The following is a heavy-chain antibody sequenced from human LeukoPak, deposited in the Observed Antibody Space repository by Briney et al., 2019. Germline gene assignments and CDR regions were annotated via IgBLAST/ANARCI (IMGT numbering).Heavy chain of an antibody. V-gene: IGHV3-9*01. CDR1: GFTFDDYA. D-gene: IGHD6-13*01. J-gene: IGHJ4*02. Sequence: GRSLRLSCAASGFTFDDYAMPWVRQAPGKGLEWVSGISWNSGSRGYADSVKGRFTISRDNAKNSLYLQMNSLRAEDTALYYCAKDIAYSSSWYGIDYWGQGTLVTVSS. CDR2: ISWNSGSR. CDR3: AKDIAYSSSWYGIDY.